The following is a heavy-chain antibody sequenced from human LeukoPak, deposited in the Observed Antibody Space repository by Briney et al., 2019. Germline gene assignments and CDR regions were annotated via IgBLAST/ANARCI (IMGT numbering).Heavy chain of an antibody. V-gene: IGHV3-30*18. Sequence: GGSLRLSCAASGFTFSSYEMNWVRQAPGKGLEWVAVISYDVGKKYYADSVKGRFTISRDNSKNTLYLQMNSLRAEDTAVYYCAKDDYYDTSGYRDWGQGTLVTVSS. CDR1: GFTFSSYE. CDR2: ISYDVGKK. D-gene: IGHD3-22*01. J-gene: IGHJ4*02. CDR3: AKDDYYDTSGYRD.